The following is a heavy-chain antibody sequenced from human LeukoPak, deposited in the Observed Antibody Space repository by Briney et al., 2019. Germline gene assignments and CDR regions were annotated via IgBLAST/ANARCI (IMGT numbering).Heavy chain of an antibody. J-gene: IGHJ4*02. CDR1: GFTFSSYW. CDR3: SRDLRGRDDY. CDR2: INTGGSTT. V-gene: IGHV3-74*01. Sequence: WGSLRLSCAASGFTFSSYWMHWVRQAPGKGLVWVSRINTGGSTTDYADSVKGRFTISRDNAKNTLYLQMNSLRAEDTAVYYCSRDLRGRDDYWGQGILVIVSS. D-gene: IGHD5-24*01.